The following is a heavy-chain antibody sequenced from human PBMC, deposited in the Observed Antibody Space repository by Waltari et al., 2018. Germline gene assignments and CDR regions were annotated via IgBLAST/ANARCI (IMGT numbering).Heavy chain of an antibody. J-gene: IGHJ4*02. Sequence: QVQLVQSGAEVKKLGASVKVSCKASGYRVTAFDFNWVRQAPGQGLEWLGWMSPSSGSRGYAQKFQGRVTMTTNTSISTAYMELSSLRSEDTAVYYCTRVSAAFYILFYWGQGTLVTVSS. CDR2: MSPSSGSR. CDR3: TRVSAAFYILFY. CDR1: GYRVTAFD. V-gene: IGHV1-8*02. D-gene: IGHD3-3*02.